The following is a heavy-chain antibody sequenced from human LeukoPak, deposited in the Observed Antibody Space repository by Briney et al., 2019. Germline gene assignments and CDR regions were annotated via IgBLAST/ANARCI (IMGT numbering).Heavy chain of an antibody. Sequence: GGSLRLSCAASGFTFRSFEMNWVRQAPGKGLEWVSSISSGGSTIYYADSVKGRFTISRDNVKSSLYLQMNSLRAEDTAVYYCARHLVATSYYYYYGMDVWGQGTTVTVSS. CDR1: GFTFRSFE. D-gene: IGHD5-12*01. V-gene: IGHV3-48*03. CDR2: ISSGGSTI. CDR3: ARHLVATSYYYYYGMDV. J-gene: IGHJ6*02.